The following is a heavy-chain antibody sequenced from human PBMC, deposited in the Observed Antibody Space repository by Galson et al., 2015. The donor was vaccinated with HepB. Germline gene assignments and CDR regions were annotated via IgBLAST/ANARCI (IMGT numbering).Heavy chain of an antibody. D-gene: IGHD3-22*01. V-gene: IGHV5-51*01. CDR1: GYSFTSYW. CDR3: ARQSPYDSSGYSEPLDAFDI. J-gene: IGHJ3*02. Sequence: QSGAEVKKPGESLKISCKGSGYSFTSYWIGWVRQMPGKGLEWMGIIYPGDSDTRYSPSFKGQVTISADKSISTAYLQWSSLKASDTAMYYCARQSPYDSSGYSEPLDAFDIWGQGTMVTVSS. CDR2: IYPGDSDT.